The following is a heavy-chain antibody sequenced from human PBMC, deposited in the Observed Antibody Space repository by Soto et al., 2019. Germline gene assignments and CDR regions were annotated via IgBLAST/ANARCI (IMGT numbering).Heavy chain of an antibody. D-gene: IGHD3-22*01. V-gene: IGHV5-51*01. CDR2: MYPDDSDI. Sequence: GESLKISCKACGYSFSFYWIGWVRQMPGKGLEWMAIMYPDDSDIRYSPSFEAHVTISADKSTSTAFLQWSSLKASDTAMYYCATAYVYDFENSNYYRDAFDIWGQGTLVTVSS. CDR1: GYSFSFYW. J-gene: IGHJ3*02. CDR3: ATAYVYDFENSNYYRDAFDI.